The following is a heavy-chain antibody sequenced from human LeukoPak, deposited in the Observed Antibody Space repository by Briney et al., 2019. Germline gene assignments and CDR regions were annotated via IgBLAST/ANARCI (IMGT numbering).Heavy chain of an antibody. D-gene: IGHD2-15*01. CDR1: GFTFSSYA. J-gene: IGHJ3*02. CDR2: ISYDGSNK. CDR3: ARDQSRMTTALLGAFDI. V-gene: IGHV3-30*04. Sequence: GGSLRLSCAASGFTFSSYAMHWVRQAPGTGLEGVAVISYDGSNKYYADSVKGRFTISRDNSKNTLYLQMNSLRAEDTAVYYCARDQSRMTTALLGAFDIWGQGTMVTVSS.